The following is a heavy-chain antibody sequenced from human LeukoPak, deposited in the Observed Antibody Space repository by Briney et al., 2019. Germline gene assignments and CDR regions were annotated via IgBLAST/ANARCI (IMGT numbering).Heavy chain of an antibody. CDR3: AKVPVQYCSSTSCLMDV. CDR1: GFTFSSYA. V-gene: IGHV3-23*01. CDR2: ISGSGGST. J-gene: IGHJ6*02. D-gene: IGHD2-2*01. Sequence: GGSLRLSCAASGFTFSSYAMSWVRQAPRKELEWVSAISGSGGSTYYADSVKGRFTISRDNSKNTLYLQMNSLRAEDTAVYYCAKVPVQYCSSTSCLMDVWGQGTTVTVSS.